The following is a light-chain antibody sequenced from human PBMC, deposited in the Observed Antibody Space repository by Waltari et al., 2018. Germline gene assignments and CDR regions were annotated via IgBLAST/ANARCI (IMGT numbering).Light chain of an antibody. V-gene: IGKV1-8*01. CDR1: QDVGSY. CDR2: SAS. J-gene: IGKJ4*01. CDR3: QQYHTFPPT. Sequence: TWGATQDVGSYLAWYKQTPGRAPNLLIYSASTLHTGVPSRFIGDGSRTNFSLTISCLQSDDFGTYFCQQYHTFPPTFGGGTKVEIK.